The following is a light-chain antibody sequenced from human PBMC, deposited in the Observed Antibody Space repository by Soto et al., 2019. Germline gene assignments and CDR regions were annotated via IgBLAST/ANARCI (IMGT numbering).Light chain of an antibody. V-gene: IGKV3-20*01. J-gene: IGKJ5*01. Sequence: EIVLTQSPATLSLSPGERATLSCRASQSVSNFLACYQQKPGQAPRLLIYGASSRATGIPDRFSGSGSGTDFTLTISRLEPEDFAVYYCQQYGNSPITFGHGTRLEIK. CDR3: QQYGNSPIT. CDR2: GAS. CDR1: QSVSNF.